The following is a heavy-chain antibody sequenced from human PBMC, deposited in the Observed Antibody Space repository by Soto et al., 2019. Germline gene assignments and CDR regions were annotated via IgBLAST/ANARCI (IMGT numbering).Heavy chain of an antibody. V-gene: IGHV4-59*01. J-gene: IGHJ4*02. CDR1: GGSISSYY. CDR2: IHYSGSA. Sequence: SETLSLTCTVSGGSISSYYWSWIRQPPGKGLEWIGYIHYSGSANYNPSLMSRVTISVDSSKNQFPLKLSSVTAADTAVYYCARDQNGSPHFDYWGQGTLVTVSS. D-gene: IGHD1-26*01. CDR3: ARDQNGSPHFDY.